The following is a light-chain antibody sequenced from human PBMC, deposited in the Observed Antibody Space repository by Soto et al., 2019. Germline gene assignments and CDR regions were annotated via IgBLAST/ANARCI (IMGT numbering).Light chain of an antibody. J-gene: IGLJ1*01. CDR3: AAWDDSLCGHV. CDR1: SSNIENNY. V-gene: IGLV1-47*01. CDR2: RNI. Sequence: QSVLTQPPSASGTPGQRVTISCSGSSSNIENNYVSWYQQLPGTAPKLLIYRNIQRPSGVPDRFSGSKSGTSASLAISGLRSEDEADYYCAAWDDSLCGHVFGTGTKVTVL.